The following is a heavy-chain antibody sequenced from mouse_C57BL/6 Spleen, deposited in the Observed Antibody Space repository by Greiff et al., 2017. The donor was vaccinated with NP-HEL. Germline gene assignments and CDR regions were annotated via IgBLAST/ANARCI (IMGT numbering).Heavy chain of an antibody. CDR3: ARKANYYGSSYWYFDV. CDR1: GFTFSDYG. V-gene: IGHV5-17*01. CDR2: ISSGSSTI. Sequence: EVHLVESGGGLVKPGGSLKLSCAASGFTFSDYGMHWVRQAPEKGLEWVAYISSGSSTIYYADTVKGRFTISRDNAKNTLFLQMTSLRSENTAMYYCARKANYYGSSYWYFDVWGTGTTVTVSS. D-gene: IGHD1-1*01. J-gene: IGHJ1*03.